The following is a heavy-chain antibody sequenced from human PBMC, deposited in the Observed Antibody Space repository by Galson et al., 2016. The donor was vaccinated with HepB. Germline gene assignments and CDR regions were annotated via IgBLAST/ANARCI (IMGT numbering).Heavy chain of an antibody. V-gene: IGHV4-31*03. CDR1: GGAINSASH. CDR3: AGGPPDYLDSGSFYSGWFDP. CDR2: ISYTGIT. Sequence: TLSLTCSVSGGAINSASHWSWIRQHPGKGLEWIGYISYTGITNYKSSLTSRVSMSIDTSKNQFSLKLSAVTAADMAVYFCAGGPPDYLDSGSFYSGWFDPWGQGTLVTVSS. D-gene: IGHD3-10*01. J-gene: IGHJ5*02.